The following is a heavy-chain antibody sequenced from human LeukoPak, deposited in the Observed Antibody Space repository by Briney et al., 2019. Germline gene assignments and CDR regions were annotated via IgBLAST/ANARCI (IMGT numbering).Heavy chain of an antibody. CDR3: ARGRENCSGGSCYLLFDY. D-gene: IGHD2-15*01. CDR2: INPSGGST. V-gene: IGHV1-46*01. CDR1: GYTFTGYY. Sequence: GASVKVSCKASGYTFTGYYMHWVRQPPGQGLEWMGIINPSGGSTSYAQKFQGRVTMTRDMSTSTVYMELSSLRSEDTAVYYCARGRENCSGGSCYLLFDYWGQGTLVTVSS. J-gene: IGHJ4*02.